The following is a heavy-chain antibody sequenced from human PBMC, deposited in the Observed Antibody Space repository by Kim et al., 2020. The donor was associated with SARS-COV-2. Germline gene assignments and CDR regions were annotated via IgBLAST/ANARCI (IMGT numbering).Heavy chain of an antibody. CDR2: INHSGST. V-gene: IGHV4-34*01. J-gene: IGHJ4*02. Sequence: SETLSLTCAVYGGSFSGYYWSWIRQPPGKGLEWIGEINHSGSTNYNPSLKSRVTISVDTSKNQFSLKLSSVTAADTAVYYCARGRWLQSVLGYWGQGTLVTVSS. D-gene: IGHD5-12*01. CDR1: GGSFSGYY. CDR3: ARGRWLQSVLGY.